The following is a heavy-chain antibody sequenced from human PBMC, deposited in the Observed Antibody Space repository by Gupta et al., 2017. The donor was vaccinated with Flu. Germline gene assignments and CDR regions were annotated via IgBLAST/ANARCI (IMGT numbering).Heavy chain of an antibody. J-gene: IGHJ4*02. Sequence: KGLEWVAVISYDGSNKYYADSVKGRFTISRDNSKNTLYLQMNSLRAEDTAVYYCAKDSGRWGSGFDYWGQGTLVTVSS. D-gene: IGHD6-19*01. CDR3: AKDSGRWGSGFDY. V-gene: IGHV3-30*18. CDR2: ISYDGSNK.